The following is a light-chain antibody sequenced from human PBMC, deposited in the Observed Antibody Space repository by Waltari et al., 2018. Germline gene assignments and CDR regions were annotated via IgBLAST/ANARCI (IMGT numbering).Light chain of an antibody. J-gene: IGLJ1*01. CDR1: SSDVGTYNL. CDR3: CSYNDGPYV. CDR2: EVT. V-gene: IGLV2-23*02. Sequence: QSALTQPASVSGSPGQSTTISCTGTSSDVGTYNLVSWYQQHPGKAPKLMIYEVTKWPSGVSSRFSASRSGNTASLTISGLQAEDEADYYCCSYNDGPYVFGTGTKVTVL.